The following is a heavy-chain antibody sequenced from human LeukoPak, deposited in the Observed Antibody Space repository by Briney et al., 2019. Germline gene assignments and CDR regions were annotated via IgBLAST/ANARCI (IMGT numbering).Heavy chain of an antibody. CDR1: GGSSSSYY. CDR2: IYYSGST. D-gene: IGHD3-22*01. CDR3: AREDVDSSGSFDY. Sequence: SETLSLTCTVSGGSSSSYYWGWLRQPPGQGLEWIGSIYYSGSTNYNPSLKSRVTISVDTSKNQFSLKLSSVTAADTAVYYCAREDVDSSGSFDYWGQGTLVTVSS. J-gene: IGHJ4*02. V-gene: IGHV4-59*01.